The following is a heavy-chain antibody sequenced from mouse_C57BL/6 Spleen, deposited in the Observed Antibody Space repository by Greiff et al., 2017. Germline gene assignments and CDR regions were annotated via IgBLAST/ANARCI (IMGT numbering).Heavy chain of an antibody. CDR3: TRYYGNPAY. CDR2: IDPETGGT. CDR1: GYTFTDYE. Sequence: QVQLQQSGAELVRPGASVTLSCKASGYTFTDYEMHWVKQTPVHGLEWIGAIDPETGGTAYNQKFKGKAILTADKSSSTAYMELRSLTSEDSAVYYCTRYYGNPAYSGQGTTLTVSS. V-gene: IGHV1-15*01. D-gene: IGHD2-1*01. J-gene: IGHJ2*01.